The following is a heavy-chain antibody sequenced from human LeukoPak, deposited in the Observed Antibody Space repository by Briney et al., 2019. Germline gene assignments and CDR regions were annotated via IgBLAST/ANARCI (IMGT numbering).Heavy chain of an antibody. Sequence: ASVKVSCKASGYTFTSYGISWVRQAPGQGLEWMGWISAHNGNINYAQKLQGRVAMTTDTSTSTAYMELRSLRSDDTAVYYCARDSSSGWHDAFDIWGQGTMVTVSS. CDR3: ARDSSSGWHDAFDI. V-gene: IGHV1-18*01. CDR2: ISAHNGNI. CDR1: GYTFTSYG. D-gene: IGHD6-19*01. J-gene: IGHJ3*02.